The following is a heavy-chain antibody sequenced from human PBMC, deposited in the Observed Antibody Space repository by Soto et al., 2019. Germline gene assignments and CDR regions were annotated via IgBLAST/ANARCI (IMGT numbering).Heavy chain of an antibody. CDR3: PSYRYAY. V-gene: IGHV6-1*01. D-gene: IGHD4-4*01. Sequence: PSQTLSLTCAISGDSISSNSAAWNWIRQSPSRGFEWLGRTYYRSRWYHDYAVSVKSRIIINPDTSKNQVSLQLNSVTPDDTAVYYCPSYRYAYWGQGTVVTVPS. J-gene: IGHJ4*02. CDR1: GDSISSNSAA. CDR2: TYYRSRWYH.